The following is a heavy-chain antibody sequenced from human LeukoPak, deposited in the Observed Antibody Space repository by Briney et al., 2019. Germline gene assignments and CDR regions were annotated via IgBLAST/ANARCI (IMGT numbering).Heavy chain of an antibody. J-gene: IGHJ4*02. CDR3: ARTRDGYTSFDF. CDR2: IYYSGST. V-gene: IGHV4-59*12. D-gene: IGHD5-24*01. Sequence: PSETLSLTCTVSGGSMSGYFWSWIRQPPGKGLEWIGYIYYSGSTNYNPSLKSRVTISVDTSKNRFSLKLSSVTAADTAVYYCARTRDGYTSFDFWGQGTQVTVSS. CDR1: GGSMSGYF.